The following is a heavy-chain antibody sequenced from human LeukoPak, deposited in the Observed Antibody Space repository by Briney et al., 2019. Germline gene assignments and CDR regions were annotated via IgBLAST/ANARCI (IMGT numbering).Heavy chain of an antibody. CDR1: GFTFSSYG. Sequence: GGSLRLSCAASGFTFSSYGMHWVHQAPGKGLEWVAVIWYDGINKYYADSVKGRFTISRDNSKNTLYLQMNSLRAEDTAVYYCVQESYYSCFDYWGQGTLVTVSS. CDR3: VQESYYSCFDY. D-gene: IGHD1-26*01. CDR2: IWYDGINK. V-gene: IGHV3-33*06. J-gene: IGHJ4*02.